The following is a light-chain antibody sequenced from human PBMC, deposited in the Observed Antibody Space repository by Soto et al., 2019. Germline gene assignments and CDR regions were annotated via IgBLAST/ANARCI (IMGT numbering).Light chain of an antibody. J-gene: IGKJ5*01. Sequence: DIQMTQSPSTLSASVGDTVTFTCRASQSVSGWLAWYQQKPGEAPKLLIYDASALPRGVPSRSSGSGSGTHFTFTISSLQTEDIGTYYCQQYDILPITFGRGTRLEIK. CDR3: QQYDILPIT. V-gene: IGKV1-5*01. CDR1: QSVSGW. CDR2: DAS.